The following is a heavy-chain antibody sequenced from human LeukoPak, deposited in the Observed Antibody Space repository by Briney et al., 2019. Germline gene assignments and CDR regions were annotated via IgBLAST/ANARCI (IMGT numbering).Heavy chain of an antibody. V-gene: IGHV3-72*01. CDR3: DRGYFDY. CDR1: GFTFSDHY. Sequence: GGSLRLSCAASGFTFSDHYMDWVRQAPGKGLEWVCRTRNKANSYTTEYAASVKGRFTISRDDSKNSLYLQMNSLKTEDTAVYYCDRGYFDYWGQGTLVTVSS. J-gene: IGHJ4*02. CDR2: TRNKANSYTT.